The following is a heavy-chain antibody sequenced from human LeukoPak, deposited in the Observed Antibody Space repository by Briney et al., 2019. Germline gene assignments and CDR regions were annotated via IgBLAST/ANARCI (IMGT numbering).Heavy chain of an antibody. D-gene: IGHD3-22*01. V-gene: IGHV1-2*04. Sequence: ASVKVSCKASGYTFTGYYMHWVRQAPGQGLEWMGWINPNSGGTNYAQKFQGWVTMTRDTSISTAYMELSRLRSDDTAVYYCAREPYYDSSGYYYRSGHFDYWGQGTLVTVSS. J-gene: IGHJ4*02. CDR2: INPNSGGT. CDR1: GYTFTGYY. CDR3: AREPYYDSSGYYYRSGHFDY.